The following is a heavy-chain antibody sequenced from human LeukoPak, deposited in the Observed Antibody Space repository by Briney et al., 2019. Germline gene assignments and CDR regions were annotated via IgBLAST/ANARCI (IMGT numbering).Heavy chain of an antibody. CDR3: AKGPYSGYDKPEYFQH. CDR1: GFTFSSSA. Sequence: GGSLRLSCAASGFTFSSSAMNWVRQAPGKGLEWVSAISGSGGSTYYADSVKGRFTISRDNSKNTLYLQMNSLRAEDTAVYYCAKGPYSGYDKPEYFQHWGQGTLVTVSS. D-gene: IGHD5-12*01. V-gene: IGHV3-23*01. CDR2: ISGSGGST. J-gene: IGHJ1*01.